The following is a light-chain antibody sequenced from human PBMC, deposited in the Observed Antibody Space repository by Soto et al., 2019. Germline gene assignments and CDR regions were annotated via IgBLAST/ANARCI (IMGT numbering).Light chain of an antibody. CDR3: LQYYGAPPHT. Sequence: DIVMTQSPDSLAVFLGERATITCKSSQSLFYSAYKTNYLAWYQEKPGQPPKLLISWASTRASVVTDRFSSSGSGTDFTLTISSLQAEDVAVYYCLQYYGAPPHTFGQGTQLEI. V-gene: IGKV4-1*01. J-gene: IGKJ2*01. CDR1: QSLFYSAYKTNY. CDR2: WAS.